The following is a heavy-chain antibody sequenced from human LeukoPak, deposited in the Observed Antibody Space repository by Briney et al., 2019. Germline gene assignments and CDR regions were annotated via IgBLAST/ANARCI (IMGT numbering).Heavy chain of an antibody. D-gene: IGHD3-10*01. CDR3: ARQGPGRDLNKHGSTMVRVPLDY. V-gene: IGHV3-74*01. CDR1: GFTFSSYW. Sequence: PGGSLRLSCAASGFTFSSYWMHWVRQAPGKGLVWVSRINSDGSSTSYADSVKGRFTISRDNAKNTLYLQMNSLRAEDTAVYYCARQGPGRDLNKHGSTMVRVPLDYWGQGTLVSVSS. CDR2: INSDGSST. J-gene: IGHJ4*02.